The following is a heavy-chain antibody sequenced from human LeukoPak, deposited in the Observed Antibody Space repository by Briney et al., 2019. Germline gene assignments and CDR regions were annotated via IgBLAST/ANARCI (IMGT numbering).Heavy chain of an antibody. Sequence: PGGSLRLSCSASGFTFSSYVLHWVRQAPGEGLEDVSAISGNGECTYYVDSVKGRFTISRDNAKNTLYLQMSSLRPEDTAIYYCGRFGDAFDIWGQGTMVTVSS. CDR3: GRFGDAFDI. J-gene: IGHJ3*02. CDR2: ISGNGECT. D-gene: IGHD3-10*01. V-gene: IGHV3-64D*06. CDR1: GFTFSSYV.